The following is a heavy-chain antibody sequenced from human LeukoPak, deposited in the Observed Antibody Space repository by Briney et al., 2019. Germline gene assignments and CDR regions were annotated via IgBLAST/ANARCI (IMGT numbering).Heavy chain of an antibody. CDR1: GYTFTSYD. CDR3: ARDFTSGWYLPMPLDAFDI. CDR2: ISAYNGNT. Sequence: GASVKVSCKASGYTFTSYDINWVRQAPGQGLEWMGWISAYNGNTNYAQKLQGRVTMTTDTSTSTAYMEMRSLRSDDTAVYYCARDFTSGWYLPMPLDAFDIWGQGTMVTVSS. D-gene: IGHD6-19*01. J-gene: IGHJ3*02. V-gene: IGHV1-18*01.